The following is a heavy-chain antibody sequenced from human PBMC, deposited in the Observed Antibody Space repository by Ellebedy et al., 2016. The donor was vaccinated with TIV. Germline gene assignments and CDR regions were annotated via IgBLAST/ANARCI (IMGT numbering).Heavy chain of an antibody. J-gene: IGHJ3*02. CDR3: ARDKGATAFDI. CDR2: IYHSGYT. V-gene: IGHV4-38-2*02. CDR1: GYSISSGYF. D-gene: IGHD1-26*01. Sequence: MPSETLSLTCTVSGYSISSGYFWVWIRQPPGKGLEWIGSIYHSGYTYYNQSLKSRVTVLVDTSKNQFSLKLSSVTAADTALYYCARDKGATAFDIWGQGTMVTVSS.